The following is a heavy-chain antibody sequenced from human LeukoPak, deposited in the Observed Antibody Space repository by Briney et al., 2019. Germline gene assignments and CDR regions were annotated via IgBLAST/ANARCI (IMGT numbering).Heavy chain of an antibody. V-gene: IGHV3-48*04. Sequence: GGSLRLSCAASGFSFNAHSMSWVRQAPGKGLEWISYISRSSGSIDYADPVKGRFTISRDNAEKSLFLQMNSLRAEDTAVYYCARVVGYSSSREAFDIWGQGTTVTVSS. CDR1: GFSFNAHS. CDR2: ISRSSGSI. J-gene: IGHJ3*02. CDR3: ARVVGYSSSREAFDI. D-gene: IGHD6-13*01.